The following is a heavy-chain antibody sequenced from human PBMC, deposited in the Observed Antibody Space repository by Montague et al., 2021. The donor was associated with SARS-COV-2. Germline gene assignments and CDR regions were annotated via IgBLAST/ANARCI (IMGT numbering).Heavy chain of an antibody. D-gene: IGHD3-9*01. CDR2: MNPNSGDS. CDR3: ARGRDYDILTGYYYYFDY. Sequence: SVKVSCKASGYSFTGYDISWVRQATGQGPEWLGWMNPNSGDSGYAQKFQGRVTMTRDTSIRTVYMELSSLRSEDTAVYYCARGRDYDILTGYYYYFDYWGQGTPVTVSS. V-gene: IGHV1-8*01. J-gene: IGHJ4*02. CDR1: GYSFTGYD.